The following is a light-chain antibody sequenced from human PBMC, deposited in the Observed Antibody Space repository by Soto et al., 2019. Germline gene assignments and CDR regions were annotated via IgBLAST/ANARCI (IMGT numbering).Light chain of an antibody. CDR2: DVT. J-gene: IGLJ1*01. CDR1: SGDVGGYDS. V-gene: IGLV2-11*01. CDR3: CSYAGSYSYV. Sequence: QSVLTQPQSVSGSPGQSVTISCTGTSGDVGGYDSVSWYQQHPGKAPKVMIYDVTKRPSGVPDRFSGSKSGNTASLTISGLQAEDEADYYCCSYAGSYSYVFGTGTKLTVL.